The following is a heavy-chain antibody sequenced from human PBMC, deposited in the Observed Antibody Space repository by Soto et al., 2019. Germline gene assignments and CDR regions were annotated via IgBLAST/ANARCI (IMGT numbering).Heavy chain of an antibody. D-gene: IGHD5-12*01. CDR2: IDPNSGGT. CDR1: GYTFTGYY. Sequence: ASVKVSCKASGYTFTGYYMHWVRQAPGQGLEWMGWIDPNSGGTNYAQKFQGRVTMTRDTSITSVYMELTRLRSDDTAVYYCASANSGDDAEFYYWGQGNPVTVS. CDR3: ASANSGDDAEFYY. V-gene: IGHV1-2*02. J-gene: IGHJ4*02.